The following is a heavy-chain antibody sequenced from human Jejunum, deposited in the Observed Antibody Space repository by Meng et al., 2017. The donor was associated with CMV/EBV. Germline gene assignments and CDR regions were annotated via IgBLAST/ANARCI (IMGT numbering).Heavy chain of an antibody. CDR3: ARDLYYGDPAAFDL. J-gene: IGHJ3*01. D-gene: IGHD4-17*01. Sequence: GFTFHTYSMNWVRQAPGKGLEWVSFISFSTNYIYYADSVKGRFTISRDNAKNSLYLQMDSLRAEDTAVYYCARDLYYGDPAAFDLWGQGTMVTVSS. CDR1: GFTFHTYS. V-gene: IGHV3-21*01. CDR2: ISFSTNYI.